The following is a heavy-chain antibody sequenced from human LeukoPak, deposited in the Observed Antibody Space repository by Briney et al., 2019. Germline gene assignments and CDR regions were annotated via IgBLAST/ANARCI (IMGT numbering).Heavy chain of an antibody. J-gene: IGHJ4*02. CDR1: GFTFSSYA. CDR3: ARNKGDGYNWHYFDY. Sequence: GGSPRLSCAASGFTFSSYAMSWVRQAPGKGLEWVSAISGSGGSTYYADSVKGRFTISRDNSKNTLYLQMNSLRAEDTAVYYCARNKGDGYNWHYFDYWGQGTLVTVSS. CDR2: ISGSGGST. V-gene: IGHV3-23*01. D-gene: IGHD5-24*01.